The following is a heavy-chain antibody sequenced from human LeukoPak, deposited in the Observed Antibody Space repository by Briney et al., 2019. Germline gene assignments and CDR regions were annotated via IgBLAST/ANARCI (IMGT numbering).Heavy chain of an antibody. CDR2: INPNSGGT. CDR3: ARAYYDFWSGYYTFDY. V-gene: IGHV1-2*02. CDR1: GYTFTGYY. J-gene: IGHJ4*02. D-gene: IGHD3-3*01. Sequence: GASVKVSCKASGYTFTGYYMRWVRQAPGQGLEWMGWINPNSGGTNYAQKFQGRVTMTRDTSISTAYMELSRLRSDDTAVYYCARAYYDFWSGYYTFDYWGQGTLVTVSS.